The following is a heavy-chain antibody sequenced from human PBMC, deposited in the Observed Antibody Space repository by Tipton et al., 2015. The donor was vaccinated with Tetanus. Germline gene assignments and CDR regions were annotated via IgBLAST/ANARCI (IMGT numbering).Heavy chain of an antibody. CDR3: AREADCSGGSFFSGGLDN. CDR2: SWYDGTDK. Sequence: SLRLSCAASGFIFSSYGIHWVRQAPGKGLEWVAVSWYDGTDKYYADSVKGRFTISRDNPKNTLYLQVNSLRAEDAAGYYCAREADCSGGSFFSGGLDNRVQGTQVTVSS. D-gene: IGHD2-15*01. CDR1: GFIFSSYG. V-gene: IGHV3-33*01. J-gene: IGHJ4*02.